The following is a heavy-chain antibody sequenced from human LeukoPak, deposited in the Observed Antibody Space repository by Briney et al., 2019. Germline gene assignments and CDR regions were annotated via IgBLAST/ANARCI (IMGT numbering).Heavy chain of an antibody. D-gene: IGHD1-20*01. J-gene: IGHJ4*02. CDR1: GFTFSSYA. CDR2: ISYDGSNK. V-gene: IGHV3-30-3*01. CDR3: VRVDNWSDGKDY. Sequence: PGRSLRLSCAASGFTFSSYAMHWVRQAPGKGLEWVAVISYDGSNKYYADSVKGRFTISRDNAKNTLYLQMNSLRAEDTAVYYCVRVDNWSDGKDYWGQGTLVTVSS.